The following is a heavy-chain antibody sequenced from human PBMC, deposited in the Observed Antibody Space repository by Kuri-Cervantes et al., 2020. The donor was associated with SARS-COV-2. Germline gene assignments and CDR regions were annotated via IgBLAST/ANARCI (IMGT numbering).Heavy chain of an antibody. CDR3: TTAPDYGDYVGPGY. Sequence: GGSLRLSCAASGFTFSNAWMNWVRQAPGKGLEWVGRIKSKTDGGTTDYAAPVKGRFTISRDDSKNTLYLQMNSLKTEDTAVYYCTTAPDYGDYVGPGYWGQGTLVTVSS. J-gene: IGHJ4*02. CDR2: IKSKTDGGTT. V-gene: IGHV3-15*07. CDR1: GFTFSNAW. D-gene: IGHD4-17*01.